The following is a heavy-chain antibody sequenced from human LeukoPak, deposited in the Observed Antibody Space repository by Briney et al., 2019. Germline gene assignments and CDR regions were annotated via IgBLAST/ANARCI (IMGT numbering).Heavy chain of an antibody. Sequence: SETLSLTCAIYGESFGNYYWSWIRQPPGKGLEWIGEINHSGSTNYNPSLKSRVTISVDTSKNQFSLKLSSVTAADTAVYYCARLPPGDYYYYYYMDVWGKGTTVTVSS. V-gene: IGHV4-34*01. CDR1: GESFGNYY. J-gene: IGHJ6*03. CDR2: INHSGST. D-gene: IGHD3-10*01. CDR3: ARLPPGDYYYYYYMDV.